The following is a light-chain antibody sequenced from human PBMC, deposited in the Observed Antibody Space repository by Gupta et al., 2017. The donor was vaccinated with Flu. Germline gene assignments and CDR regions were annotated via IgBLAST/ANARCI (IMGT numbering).Light chain of an antibody. CDR1: QSIRKY. J-gene: IGKJ1*01. Sequence: DIQMTQSPSSLSASIGDRVTISCRASQSIRKYLNWYQQKPGKAPNLLIYTASSLQSGVPSRFSGSGSGTDFSLTISMLQPEDFAIYYCQQSDSAPWTFGQGTNVEIK. V-gene: IGKV1-39*01. CDR2: TAS. CDR3: QQSDSAPWT.